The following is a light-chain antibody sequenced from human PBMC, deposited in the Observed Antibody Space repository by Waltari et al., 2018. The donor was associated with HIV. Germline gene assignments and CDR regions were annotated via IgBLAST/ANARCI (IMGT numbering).Light chain of an antibody. Sequence: EIVMTQSPATLSVSPGERATLSCRASQSVSSNLAWYQQKPGQAPRLLVFGASTRATGIPARFSGSGSGTEFTLTISSLQSEDFAVYYYQQYNNWPPEITFGPGTKVDIK. CDR3: QQYNNWPPEIT. CDR1: QSVSSN. J-gene: IGKJ3*01. CDR2: GAS. V-gene: IGKV3-15*01.